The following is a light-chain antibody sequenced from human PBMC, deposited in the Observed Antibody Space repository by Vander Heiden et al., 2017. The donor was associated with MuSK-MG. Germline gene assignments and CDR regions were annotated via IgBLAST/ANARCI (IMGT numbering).Light chain of an antibody. Sequence: EIVLTQSPGTLSLSPGDRATPSCRASQSVSSSYLAWYQQKPGQAPRLLIYGASSRATGIPDRFSGSGSGTDFTLTISRLEPEDFAVYYRQQYGSSPPYTFGQGTKLEIK. V-gene: IGKV3-20*01. J-gene: IGKJ2*01. CDR2: GAS. CDR3: QQYGSSPPYT. CDR1: QSVSSSY.